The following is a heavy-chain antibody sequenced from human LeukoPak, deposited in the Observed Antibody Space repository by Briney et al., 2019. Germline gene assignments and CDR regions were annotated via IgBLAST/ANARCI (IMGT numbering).Heavy chain of an antibody. V-gene: IGHV1-2*02. Sequence: ASVKVSCKASGYTFTGYYMHWVRQAPGQGLEWMGWINPNSGGTNYAQKFQGRVTMTRDTSISTAYMELSRLRSDDTAVYYCARDRYSSSPPFDYWAREPWSPSPQ. J-gene: IGHJ4*02. D-gene: IGHD6-6*01. CDR3: ARDRYSSSPPFDY. CDR2: INPNSGGT. CDR1: GYTFTGYY.